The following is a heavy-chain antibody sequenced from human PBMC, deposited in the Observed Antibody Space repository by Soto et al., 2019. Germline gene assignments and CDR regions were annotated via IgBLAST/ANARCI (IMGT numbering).Heavy chain of an antibody. V-gene: IGHV4-59*01. J-gene: IGHJ4*02. CDR3: ARAYGITGTVDQ. D-gene: IGHD1-20*01. CDR2: IYYSGTI. Sequence: QVQLQESGPGLVKPSETLSLTCTVSGDSISSYYWNWIRQPPGQGLEWVGYIYYSGTINYHPSLKSRVTISVDTSKNQIYLRLSSVTTADTAVYYCARAYGITGTVDQWGQGTLVTVSS. CDR1: GDSISSYY.